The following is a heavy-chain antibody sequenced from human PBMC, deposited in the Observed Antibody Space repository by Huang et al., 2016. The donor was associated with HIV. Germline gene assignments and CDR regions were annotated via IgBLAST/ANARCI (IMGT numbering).Heavy chain of an antibody. CDR3: ARDPYYSNRWKRNDASFL. CDR1: GYDFGSSG. V-gene: IGHV1-18*01. J-gene: IGHJ3*01. Sequence: QVQLVQSGGEVMQPGASVRVSCKASGYDFGSSGMSWLRQAPGQGLGWLGWIGRDSRDTSSAQQFQGRVTMTTDTSTTTTYMELRSLRSDDTAMYYCARDPYYSNRWKRNDASFLWGQGTMITVSS. CDR2: IGRDSRDT. D-gene: IGHD4-4*01.